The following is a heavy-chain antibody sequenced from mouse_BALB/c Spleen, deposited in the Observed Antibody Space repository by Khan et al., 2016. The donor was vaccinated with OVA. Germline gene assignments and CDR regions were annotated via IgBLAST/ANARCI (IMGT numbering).Heavy chain of an antibody. CDR3: ANEELRGGAMGY. D-gene: IGHD2-4*01. CDR1: GYTFTAYD. V-gene: IGHV1S12*01. Sequence: QVQLQQPGPELVKPGALVKISCKASGYTFTAYDINWVKQRPGQGLEWIGWIYPGDGSTNYNENFKGKATLTADTSSNTAYMQLSSLTSEKSAVKFCANEELRGGAMGYWGQGTSVSVSS. CDR2: IYPGDGST. J-gene: IGHJ4*01.